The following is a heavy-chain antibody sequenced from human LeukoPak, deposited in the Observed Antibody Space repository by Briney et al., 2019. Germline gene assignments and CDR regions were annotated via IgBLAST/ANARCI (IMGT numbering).Heavy chain of an antibody. CDR2: IRYDGSNK. Sequence: PGGSLRLSCAASGFTFSSYGMHWVRQAPGKGLEWVAFIRYDGSNKYYADSVKGRFTISRDNSKNTLYLQMNSLRAEDTAVYYCAKDPIRIGAAIQISAYYFDYWGQATLVTVSS. D-gene: IGHD6-13*01. J-gene: IGHJ4*02. CDR3: AKDPIRIGAAIQISAYYFDY. CDR1: GFTFSSYG. V-gene: IGHV3-30*02.